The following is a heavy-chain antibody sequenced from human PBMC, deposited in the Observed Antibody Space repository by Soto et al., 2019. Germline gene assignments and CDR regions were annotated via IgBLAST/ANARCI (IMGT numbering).Heavy chain of an antibody. CDR1: GGSISSYY. J-gene: IGHJ3*02. CDR3: ARDREYSFGLTYDI. V-gene: IGHV4-59*01. D-gene: IGHD3-3*01. Sequence: SSETLSLTCTVSGGSISSYYWSWIRQPPGKGLEWIGYIYYSGITNYNPSIKSRVTILLDTSKNQISLKLRSVTAADTSVYYCARDREYSFGLTYDIWGQGTMVTVSS. CDR2: IYYSGIT.